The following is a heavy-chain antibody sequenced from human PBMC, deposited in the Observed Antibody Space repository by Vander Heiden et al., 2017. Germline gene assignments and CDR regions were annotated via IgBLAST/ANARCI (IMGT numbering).Heavy chain of an antibody. J-gene: IGHJ3*02. CDR2: ISWDSDTI. D-gene: IGHD3-16*01. CDR1: GFTFDDYA. Sequence: EVQLVESGGGLVQPGRSLRLSCAASGFTFDDYAMHWVRQAPGKGLGWVSGISWDSDTIGYADSVKGRFTISRDNAKKSLYLQINSLRAEDTALYYCAKDWGRLWDAFDIWGQGTMVTVSS. CDR3: AKDWGRLWDAFDI. V-gene: IGHV3-9*01.